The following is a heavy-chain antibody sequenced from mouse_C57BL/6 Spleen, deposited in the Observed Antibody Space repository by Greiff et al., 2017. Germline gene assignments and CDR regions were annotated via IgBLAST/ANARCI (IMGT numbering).Heavy chain of an antibody. V-gene: IGHV5-6*01. D-gene: IGHD2-3*01. J-gene: IGHJ3*01. CDR1: GFTFSSYG. Sequence: EVQLKESGGDLVKPGGSLKLSCAASGFTFSSYGMSWVRQTPDKRLEWVATISSGGSYTYYPDSVKGRFTISRDNAKNTLYLQMSSLKSEDTAMYYCARQIDGSFAYGGQGTLVTVSA. CDR2: ISSGGSYT. CDR3: ARQIDGSFAY.